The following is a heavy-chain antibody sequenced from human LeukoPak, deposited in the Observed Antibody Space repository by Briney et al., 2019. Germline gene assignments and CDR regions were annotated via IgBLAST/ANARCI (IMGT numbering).Heavy chain of an antibody. J-gene: IGHJ3*02. Sequence: ASVKVSCKASGYTFTGYYMHWVRQAPGQGLEWMGWINPNSGGTNYAQKFQGRVTMTRDTSISTAYMELSRLRSDDTAVYYCARDLGPYCGGDCYYLSLVRSPTNDAFDIWGQGTMVTVSS. D-gene: IGHD2-21*02. CDR1: GYTFTGYY. CDR2: INPNSGGT. CDR3: ARDLGPYCGGDCYYLSLVRSPTNDAFDI. V-gene: IGHV1-2*02.